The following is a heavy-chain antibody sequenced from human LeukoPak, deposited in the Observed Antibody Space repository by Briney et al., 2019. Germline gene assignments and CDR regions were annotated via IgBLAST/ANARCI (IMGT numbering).Heavy chain of an antibody. V-gene: IGHV3-74*01. CDR2: IDSDGSTT. J-gene: IGHJ4*02. CDR1: EFTVSTYY. Sequence: GGSLRLSCAASEFTVSTYYMNWVRRAPGKGLVWVSRIDSDGSTTSYADSVKGRFTISRDNAKNTLYLQMNSLRAEDTAVYYCARSVYDSGGYYRILDYWGQGTLVTVSS. D-gene: IGHD3-22*01. CDR3: ARSVYDSGGYYRILDY.